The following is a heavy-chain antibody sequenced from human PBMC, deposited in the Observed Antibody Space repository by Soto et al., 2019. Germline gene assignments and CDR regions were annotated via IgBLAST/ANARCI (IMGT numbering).Heavy chain of an antibody. CDR1: GFTFSNYD. CDR3: VRRVSGNYDY. V-gene: IGHV3-64*01. Sequence: EVQLAESGGGMVQPGGSLRLSCVASGFTFSNYDMHWVRQAPGKGLEYVSSISSNGGTTYYGNSVKGRVTISRDNSKNTLYLQMGSLRAEDMAVYYCVRRVSGNYDYWGQGTLVTVSS. D-gene: IGHD1-7*01. CDR2: ISSNGGTT. J-gene: IGHJ4*02.